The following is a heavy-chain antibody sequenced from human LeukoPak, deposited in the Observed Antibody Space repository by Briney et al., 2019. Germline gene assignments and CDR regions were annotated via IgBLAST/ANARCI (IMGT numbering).Heavy chain of an antibody. V-gene: IGHV3-23*01. CDR2: IGRSGDST. CDR3: AKGGVDH. D-gene: IGHD4-17*01. CDR1: GFTFSDYE. J-gene: IGHJ4*02. Sequence: PGGSLRLSCAASGFTFSDYEMSWIRQAPGKGLEWVSAIGRSGDSTQYTDSVKGRFTISRGNSRNTLSLRMNNLRAEDTAIYYCAKGGVDHWGQGTLVTVSS.